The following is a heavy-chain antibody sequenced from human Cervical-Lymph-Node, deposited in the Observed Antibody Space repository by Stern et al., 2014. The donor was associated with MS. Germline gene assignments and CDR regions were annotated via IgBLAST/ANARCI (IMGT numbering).Heavy chain of an antibody. CDR3: ARVLSLATSDS. J-gene: IGHJ4*02. CDR1: GYTFTTYY. D-gene: IGHD1-1*01. V-gene: IGHV1-46*01. CDR2: FNPSGGKS. Sequence: QVQLVQSGAEIRKPGASVKISCEASGYTFTTYYIHWVRQAPGQGLEWVALFNPSGGKSTYAQRFQGRVTVTGYTSTSTVSLELTGLTSEDTAVYYCARVLSLATSDSWGQGTLVIVSS.